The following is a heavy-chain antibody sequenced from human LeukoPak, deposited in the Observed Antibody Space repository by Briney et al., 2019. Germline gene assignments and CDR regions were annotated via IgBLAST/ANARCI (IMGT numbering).Heavy chain of an antibody. J-gene: IGHJ4*02. Sequence: SETLSLTCIVSGGSISSISSNNYHWGWIRQPPGKGLEWIGEIYHTGSTTYTPSLKSRVTISVDKSKNQFSLKLNSVTAADTAVYYCARLGGSGYYPHLPTDYWGQGILVTVSS. CDR2: IYHTGST. D-gene: IGHD3-22*01. CDR1: GGSISSISSNNY. CDR3: ARLGGSGYYPHLPTDY. V-gene: IGHV4-39*07.